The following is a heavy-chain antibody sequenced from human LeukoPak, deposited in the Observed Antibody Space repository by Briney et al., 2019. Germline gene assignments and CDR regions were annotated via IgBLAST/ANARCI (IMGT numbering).Heavy chain of an antibody. V-gene: IGHV1-18*01. CDR1: GYTFTSYA. D-gene: IGHD3-3*01. Sequence: GASVKVSCKASGYTFTSYAMNWVRQAPGQGLEWMGWISAYNGNTNYAQKLQGRVTMTTDTSTSTAYMELRSLRSDDTAVYYCARDREFLEWLFPRFDYWGQGTLVTVSS. CDR2: ISAYNGNT. CDR3: ARDREFLEWLFPRFDY. J-gene: IGHJ4*02.